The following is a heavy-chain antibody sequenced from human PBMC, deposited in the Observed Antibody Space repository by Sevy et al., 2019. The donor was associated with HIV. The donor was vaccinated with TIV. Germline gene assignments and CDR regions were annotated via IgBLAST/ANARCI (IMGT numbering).Heavy chain of an antibody. CDR2: IRSKVYGGTT. D-gene: IGHD3-10*01. CDR3: SRADYYGSDGGYYGMDV. J-gene: IGHJ6*02. Sequence: GGSLRLSCKVSGFTFGDYVMTWFRQAPGKGPEWVGFIRSKVYGGTTEYAASVKGRFIISRDDSKSIAYLRMNSLKTEDTGVYYCSRADYYGSDGGYYGMDVWGQGTTVTVSS. V-gene: IGHV3-49*03. CDR1: GFTFGDYV.